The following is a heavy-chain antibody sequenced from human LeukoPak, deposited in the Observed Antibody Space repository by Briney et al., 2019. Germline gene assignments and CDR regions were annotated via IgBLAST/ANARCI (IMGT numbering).Heavy chain of an antibody. CDR1: GGSFSGYY. CDR2: INHSGST. Sequence: KPSETLSLTCAVYGGSFSGYYWSWIRQPPGKALEWIGEINHSGSTRYNPSLKSRVTISVDTSKNQFSLKLRSVTAADTAVYYCARGGLSYYYYVMDVWGKGPSVTV. CDR3: ARGGLSYYYYVMDV. V-gene: IGHV4-34*01. J-gene: IGHJ6*04.